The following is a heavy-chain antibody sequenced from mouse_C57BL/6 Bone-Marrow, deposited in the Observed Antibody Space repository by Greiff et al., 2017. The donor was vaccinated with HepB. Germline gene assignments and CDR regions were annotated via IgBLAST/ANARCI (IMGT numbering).Heavy chain of an antibody. V-gene: IGHV1-42*01. CDR3: ARGGLLHWYFDV. CDR2: INPSTGGT. Sequence: EVKLQESGPELVKPGASVKISCKASGYSFTGYYMNWVKQSPEKSLEWIGEINPSTGGTTYNQKFKAKATLTVDKSSSTAYMQLKSLTSEDSAVYYCARGGLLHWYFDVWGTGTTVTVSS. J-gene: IGHJ1*03. CDR1: GYSFTGYY. D-gene: IGHD2-3*01.